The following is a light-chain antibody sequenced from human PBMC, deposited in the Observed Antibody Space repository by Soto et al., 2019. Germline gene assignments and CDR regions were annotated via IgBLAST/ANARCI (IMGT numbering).Light chain of an antibody. CDR2: TAS. CDR1: QSISSY. V-gene: IGKV1-39*01. Sequence: DIQMTQSPSSLSASVGDRVTITCRASQSISSYLNWYQQKPGKPPKLLIYTASTLPSGVPSRFSGSRPGTNFTLTINSLQPEDFATYYCQQSYKTPQTFGQGTKVDIK. CDR3: QQSYKTPQT. J-gene: IGKJ1*01.